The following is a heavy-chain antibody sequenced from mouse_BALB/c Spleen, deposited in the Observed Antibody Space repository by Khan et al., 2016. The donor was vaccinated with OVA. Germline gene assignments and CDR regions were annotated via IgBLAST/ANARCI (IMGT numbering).Heavy chain of an antibody. Sequence: VKLLESGPGLVAPSQSLSITCTVTGFSLTSYAIHWIRQPPGKGLEWLGVIWAGGSTNYNSALMSRLSISKDNSKSQVFLKMNSLQTHDTAMYYCARNREPDYFDYWGQGTTLTVSS. V-gene: IGHV2-9*02. CDR3: ARNREPDYFDY. J-gene: IGHJ2*01. CDR1: GFSLTSYA. CDR2: IWAGGST.